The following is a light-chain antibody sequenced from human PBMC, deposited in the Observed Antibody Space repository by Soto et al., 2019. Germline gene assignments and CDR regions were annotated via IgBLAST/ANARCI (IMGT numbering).Light chain of an antibody. Sequence: LTQPASVSGSPGQSITISCTGTSSDVGSYNLVSWYQQHPGKAPKLMIYEVSKRPSGVSNRFSGSKSGNTASLTISGLQAEDEADYYCCSYAGSSTLYVFGTGTKVTV. CDR2: EVS. V-gene: IGLV2-23*02. J-gene: IGLJ1*01. CDR1: SSDVGSYNL. CDR3: CSYAGSSTLYV.